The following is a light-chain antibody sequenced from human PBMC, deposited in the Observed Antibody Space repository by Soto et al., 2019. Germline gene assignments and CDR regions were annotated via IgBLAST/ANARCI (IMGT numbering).Light chain of an antibody. CDR3: CSYAGSYTVI. Sequence: QSALTQPRSVSGSPGQSVTISCTGTSTNVGSYNFVSWYQQHPGKAPKFVIYDVSRRPSGVPDRFSGSRSGNTASLTISGLQAEDEADYYCCSYAGSYTVIFGGGTMLTVL. CDR2: DVS. V-gene: IGLV2-11*01. CDR1: STNVGSYNF. J-gene: IGLJ2*01.